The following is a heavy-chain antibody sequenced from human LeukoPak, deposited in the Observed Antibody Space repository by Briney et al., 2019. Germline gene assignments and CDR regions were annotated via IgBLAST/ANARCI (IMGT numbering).Heavy chain of an antibody. Sequence: GGSLRLSCAASGFTFSNAWMSWVRQAPGKGLEWVGRIKSKTDGGTTDYAAPVKDRFTISRDDSKNTLYLQMNSLKTEDTAVYYCTTDLYYYDSSGYPYWGQGTLVTVSS. D-gene: IGHD3-22*01. J-gene: IGHJ4*02. V-gene: IGHV3-15*01. CDR1: GFTFSNAW. CDR2: IKSKTDGGTT. CDR3: TTDLYYYDSSGYPY.